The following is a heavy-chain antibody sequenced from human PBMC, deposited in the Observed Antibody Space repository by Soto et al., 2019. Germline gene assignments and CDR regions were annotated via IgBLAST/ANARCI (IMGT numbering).Heavy chain of an antibody. CDR3: AKDGGHWLLPEPEY. D-gene: IGHD6-19*01. V-gene: IGHV3-23*01. Sequence: EVQLLESGGGLVQPGGSLRLSCAASGFTFGNYAMSWVRQAPGKGLEWVSSISSSSGSTYHADSVKGRFTISRDNSKNTLYLQMNSLRAEDTAIYYCAKDGGHWLLPEPEYWGQGTLVTVSS. J-gene: IGHJ4*02. CDR2: ISSSSGST. CDR1: GFTFGNYA.